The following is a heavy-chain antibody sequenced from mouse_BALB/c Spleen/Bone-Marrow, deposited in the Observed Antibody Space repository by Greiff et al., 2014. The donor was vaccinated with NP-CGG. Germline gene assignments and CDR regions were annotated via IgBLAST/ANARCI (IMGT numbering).Heavy chain of an antibody. V-gene: IGHV1-87*01. J-gene: IGHJ3*01. D-gene: IGHD1-2*01. CDR1: GYTFSSYW. CDR2: IYPGDGDT. Sequence: QVQLKESGAELARPGASVKLSCKASGYTFSSYWMQWVKQRPGQGLEWIGAIYPGDGDTQYTQKFKGKATLTADKSSSTAYMQLSSLTSEDSAVYYCAREKGSSLLRSPQAWFAYWGQGTLITVAA. CDR3: AREKGSSLLRSPQAWFAY.